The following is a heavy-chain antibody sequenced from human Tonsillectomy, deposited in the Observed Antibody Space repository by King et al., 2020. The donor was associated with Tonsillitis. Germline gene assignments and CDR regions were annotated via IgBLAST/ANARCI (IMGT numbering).Heavy chain of an antibody. J-gene: IGHJ4*02. CDR1: GYRFDSYW. CDR2: VYPGDSDA. D-gene: IGHD6-19*01. CDR3: ARRQFGYSSGWYYFDS. V-gene: IGHV5-51*03. Sequence: QLVQSGAEVEKPGESLRISCKGSGYRFDSYWIGWVRQMPGKGLEWMGIVYPGDSDARYSPSFQGQVTMSADKSITTAYLQWSSLKASDTAIYYCARRQFGYSSGWYYFDSWGQGTLVTVSS.